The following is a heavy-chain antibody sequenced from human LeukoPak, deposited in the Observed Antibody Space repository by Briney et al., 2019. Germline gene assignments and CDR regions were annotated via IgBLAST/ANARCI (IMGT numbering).Heavy chain of an antibody. CDR1: GYSFATYW. CDR2: IYPGDSDI. V-gene: IGHV5-51*01. D-gene: IGHD2-21*01. CDR3: ARQMSVAAADY. Sequence: GESLKISCKGSGYSFATYWIGWVRQMPGKGLEWMGIIYPGDSDIRYSPSFQGQVTISADKATSTPHLQWSSLKASDTAIYYCARQMSVAAADYWGQGTLVTVSS. J-gene: IGHJ4*02.